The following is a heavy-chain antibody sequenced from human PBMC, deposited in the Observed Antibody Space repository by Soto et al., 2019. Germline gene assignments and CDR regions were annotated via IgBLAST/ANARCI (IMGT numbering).Heavy chain of an antibody. CDR3: ARGNWNDYFDY. V-gene: IGHV3-7*01. CDR1: GFTFISYW. J-gene: IGHJ4*02. D-gene: IGHD1-1*01. Sequence: WGSLRLSCAASGFTFISYWMSWVRQAPGKGLEWVANIKQDGSEKYYVDSVKGRFTISRDNAKNSLYLQMNSLRAEDTAVYYCARGNWNDYFDYWSQGTLVTVSS. CDR2: IKQDGSEK.